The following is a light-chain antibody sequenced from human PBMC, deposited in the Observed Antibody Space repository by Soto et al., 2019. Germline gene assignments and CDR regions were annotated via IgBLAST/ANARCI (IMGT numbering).Light chain of an antibody. V-gene: IGKV1-39*01. CDR3: QQDYRSPPGT. CDR2: DAS. CDR1: LSINAY. J-gene: IGKJ1*01. Sequence: DIQMTQSPSSLSASVGDRVTITCRASLSINAYLNWYQQKPGKAPKLLIFDASSLQSGVRSRFSGSGSGTDFTLTISRLQPECFAAYYCQQDYRSPPGTFGQGTKVEIK.